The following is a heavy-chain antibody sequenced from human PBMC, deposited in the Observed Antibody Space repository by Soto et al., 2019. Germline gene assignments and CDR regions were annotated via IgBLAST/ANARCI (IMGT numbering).Heavy chain of an antibody. CDR2: ISAYNGNK. J-gene: IGHJ4*02. Sequence: QVQLVQSGAEVKKPGASVKVSCKASGYTFTSYGISCVRQAPGQGLEWMGWISAYNGNKKYAQKLQGRVTMTTDTSTSTAYMELRSVRYADTAVYSCARDLGQQLFDYWGQGTLVTVSS. D-gene: IGHD6-13*01. V-gene: IGHV1-18*01. CDR1: GYTFTSYG. CDR3: ARDLGQQLFDY.